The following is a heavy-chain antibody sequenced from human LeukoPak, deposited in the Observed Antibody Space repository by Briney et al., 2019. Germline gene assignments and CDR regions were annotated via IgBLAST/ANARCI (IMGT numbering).Heavy chain of an antibody. Sequence: SETLSLTCTVSGGSISSYYWSWIRQPPGKGLEWIGYIYYSGSINYNPSLKSRVTISVDTSKNQFSLKLSSVTAADTAVYYCARHGFGYDILAGYYDYWGQGTLVTVSS. CDR3: ARHGFGYDILAGYYDY. J-gene: IGHJ4*02. CDR1: GGSISSYY. CDR2: IYYSGSI. D-gene: IGHD3-9*01. V-gene: IGHV4-59*08.